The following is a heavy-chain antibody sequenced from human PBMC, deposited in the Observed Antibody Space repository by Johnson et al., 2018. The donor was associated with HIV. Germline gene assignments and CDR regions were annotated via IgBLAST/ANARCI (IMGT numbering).Heavy chain of an antibody. J-gene: IGHJ3*02. Sequence: EVQLVESGGRLIQPGGSLRLSCTASDFTVSSNYMSWVRQAPGKGLEWVSVIYSGGSTYYADSVKGRFTISRDNSKNTLYLQMNSLRAEDTALYYCANDKGSSSWSGLDIWGQGTMVTVSS. CDR2: IYSGGST. CDR3: ANDKGSSSWSGLDI. V-gene: IGHV3-53*01. D-gene: IGHD6-13*01. CDR1: DFTVSSNY.